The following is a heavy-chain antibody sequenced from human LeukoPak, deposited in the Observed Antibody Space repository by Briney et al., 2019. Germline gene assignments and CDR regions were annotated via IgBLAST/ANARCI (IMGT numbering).Heavy chain of an antibody. CDR2: ISSSSSYI. D-gene: IGHD2-15*01. CDR3: ARVGNKGGDY. CDR1: GFTFSSYS. J-gene: IGHJ4*02. V-gene: IGHV3-21*01. Sequence: GGSLRLSCAASGFTFSSYSMNWVRQAPGKGLEWVSSISSSSSYIYYADSVKGRFTISRDNAKNSLYLQMNSLRAEDTAVYNCARVGNKGGDYWGQGTLVTVSS.